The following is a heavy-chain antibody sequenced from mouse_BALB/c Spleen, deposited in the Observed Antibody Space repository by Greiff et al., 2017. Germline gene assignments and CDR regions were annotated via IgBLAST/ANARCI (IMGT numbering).Heavy chain of an antibody. CDR3: TRPGTGYAMDY. D-gene: IGHD2-14*01. J-gene: IGHJ4*01. Sequence: EVHLVESGGGLVQPGGSMKLSCVASGFTFSNYWMNWVRQSPEKGLEWVAEIRLKSNNYATHYAESVKGRFTISRDDSKSSVYLQMNNLRAEDTGIYYCTRPGTGYAMDYWGQGTSVTVSS. V-gene: IGHV6-6*02. CDR1: GFTFSNYW. CDR2: IRLKSNNYAT.